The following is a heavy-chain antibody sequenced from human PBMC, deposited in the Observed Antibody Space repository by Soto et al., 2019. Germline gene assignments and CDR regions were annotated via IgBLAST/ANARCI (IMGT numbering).Heavy chain of an antibody. Sequence: GGSLGLSCAASGFIFSSYGMCWVRQPPGKGLEWVSAISGSGTTTYHADSVKGRFTISRDNSKNTLYLQMNSLRAEDTAVYYCAKDTETFGRFDYWGQGTLVTVSS. J-gene: IGHJ4*02. CDR1: GFIFSSYG. CDR3: AKDTETFGRFDY. V-gene: IGHV3-23*01. CDR2: ISGSGTTT. D-gene: IGHD2-15*01.